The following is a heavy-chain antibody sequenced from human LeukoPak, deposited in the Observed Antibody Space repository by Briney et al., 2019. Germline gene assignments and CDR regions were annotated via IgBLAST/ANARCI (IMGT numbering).Heavy chain of an antibody. CDR3: ARVEYSSGWYDYFDY. Sequence: SVRVSCTASGGTFRSYAISWVRQAPGQGLEWMGGIIPIIGTENCAQTFQVRVTITTDESTRTAYMELSSLRSEDTAVYYCARVEYSSGWYDYFDYWGQGTLVTVSS. V-gene: IGHV1-69*05. D-gene: IGHD6-19*01. CDR1: GGTFRSYA. J-gene: IGHJ4*02. CDR2: IIPIIGTE.